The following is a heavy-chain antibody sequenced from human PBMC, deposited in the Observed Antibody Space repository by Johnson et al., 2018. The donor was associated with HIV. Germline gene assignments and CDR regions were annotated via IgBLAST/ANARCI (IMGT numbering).Heavy chain of an antibody. CDR3: AKDKEYSSSPGAFDI. CDR2: IWYDGSNK. Sequence: QVQLVESGGGVVQPGRSLRLSCAASGFTFSSYGMHWVRQAPGKGLEWVAVIWYDGSNKYYADSVKGRFTISRDNSKNTLYLQMNSLRAEDKAVYYCAKDKEYSSSPGAFDICGQGTMVTVSS. V-gene: IGHV3-33*06. CDR1: GFTFSSYG. D-gene: IGHD6-6*01. J-gene: IGHJ3*02.